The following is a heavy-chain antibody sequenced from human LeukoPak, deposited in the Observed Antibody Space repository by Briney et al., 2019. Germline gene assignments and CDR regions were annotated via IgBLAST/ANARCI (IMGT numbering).Heavy chain of an antibody. CDR1: GFTFSNYW. J-gene: IGHJ4*02. CDR2: ISSDGSNQ. Sequence: GGSLRLSCAASGFTFSNYWMHWVRQAPGKGPEWVAVISSDGSNQYYPDSVKGQFTISRDNSKNTLYLQMNSLRAADTAVYYCVRQLTYGDYDYWGQGTLVTVSS. V-gene: IGHV3-30*03. CDR3: VRQLTYGDYDY. D-gene: IGHD4-17*01.